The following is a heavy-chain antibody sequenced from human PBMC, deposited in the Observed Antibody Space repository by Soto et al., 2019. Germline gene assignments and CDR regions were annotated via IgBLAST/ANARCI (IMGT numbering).Heavy chain of an antibody. V-gene: IGHV3-30-3*01. J-gene: IGHJ6*02. CDR2: ISYDGSNK. Sequence: QVQLVESGGGVVQPGRSLRLSCAASGFTFSSYAMHWVRQAPGKGLEWVAVISYDGSNKYYADSVKGRFTISRDNSKNALDLQMNSLRAEDTAVYYCARADWNYYYYGMDVWGQGTTVTVSS. D-gene: IGHD1-1*01. CDR1: GFTFSSYA. CDR3: ARADWNYYYYGMDV.